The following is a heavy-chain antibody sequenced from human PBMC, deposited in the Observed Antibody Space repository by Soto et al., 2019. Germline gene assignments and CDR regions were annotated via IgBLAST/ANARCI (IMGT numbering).Heavy chain of an antibody. Sequence: ASETLSLTCTVSGASISSYYWGWIRQPPGKGLEWIGHMYHSGTTNYNSSLKSRVTISTDTSKNQFSLKLSSVTAADTAVYYCARGLAYCGGDCYFFDYWGQGTLVTVSS. V-gene: IGHV4-59*12. CDR1: GASISSYY. J-gene: IGHJ4*02. CDR2: MYHSGTT. D-gene: IGHD2-21*02. CDR3: ARGLAYCGGDCYFFDY.